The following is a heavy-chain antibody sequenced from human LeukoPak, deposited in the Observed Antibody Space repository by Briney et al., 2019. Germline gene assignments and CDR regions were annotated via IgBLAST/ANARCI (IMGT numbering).Heavy chain of an antibody. J-gene: IGHJ4*02. CDR1: GFTFDDYA. D-gene: IGHD1-26*01. CDR3: ARDGVVGAYYFDY. V-gene: IGHV3-9*01. CDR2: ISWNSGSI. Sequence: GGSLRLSCAASGFTFDDYAMHWVRQAPGKGLEWVSGISWNSGSIGYADSVKGRFTISRDNAKNSLYLQMNSLRAEDTAVYYCARDGVVGAYYFDYWGQGTLVTVSS.